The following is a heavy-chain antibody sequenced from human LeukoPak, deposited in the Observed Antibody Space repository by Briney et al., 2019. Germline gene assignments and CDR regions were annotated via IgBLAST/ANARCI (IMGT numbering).Heavy chain of an antibody. Sequence: ASVKVSCKASGYTFTSYYMHWVRQAPGQGLEWMGIIYPSGGSTSYVQKFQGRVTMTRDTSTSTVYMELSSLRSEDTAVYYCARGVIVVVPAAFNWFDPWGQGTLVTVSS. CDR2: IYPSGGST. V-gene: IGHV1-46*01. CDR3: ARGVIVVVPAAFNWFDP. J-gene: IGHJ5*02. D-gene: IGHD2-2*01. CDR1: GYTFTSYY.